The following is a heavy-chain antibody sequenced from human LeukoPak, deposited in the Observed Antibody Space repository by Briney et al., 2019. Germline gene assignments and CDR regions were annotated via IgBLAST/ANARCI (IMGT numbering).Heavy chain of an antibody. CDR3: ARGGIMIMFGGATRPTYFDY. CDR2: IIPIFGTA. J-gene: IGHJ4*02. V-gene: IGHV1-69*05. CDR1: GGTFSSYA. D-gene: IGHD3-16*01. Sequence: SVKVSCKASGGTFSSYAISWVRQAPGQGLEWMGGIIPIFGTANYAQKFQGRVTITTDESTSTAYMELSSLRSEDTAVYYCARGGIMIMFGGATRPTYFDYWGQGTLVTVSS.